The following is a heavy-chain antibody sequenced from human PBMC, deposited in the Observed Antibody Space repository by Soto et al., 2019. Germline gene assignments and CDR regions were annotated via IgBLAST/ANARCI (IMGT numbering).Heavy chain of an antibody. V-gene: IGHV1-46*01. J-gene: IGHJ4*02. CDR1: GYPFTSYY. CDR2: INPGGGST. CDR3: ARDADFWSGPDY. D-gene: IGHD3-3*01. Sequence: GSVKVSFKASGYPFTSYYLHWVRQAPGQGLEWMGMINPGGGSTSYAQKFQGRVTMTRDTSTSTVYMELSSLRSEDTAVYFCARDADFWSGPDYWGQGTLVTVSS.